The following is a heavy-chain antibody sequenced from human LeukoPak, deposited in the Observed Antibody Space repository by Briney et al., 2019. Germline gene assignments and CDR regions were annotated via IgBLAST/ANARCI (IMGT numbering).Heavy chain of an antibody. CDR2: INHSGST. D-gene: IGHD6-19*01. Sequence: SETLSLTCTVSGGSVSSGSYYWSWIRQPPGKGLEWIGEINHSGSTNYNPSLKSRVTISVDTSKNQFSLKLSSVTAADTAVYYCARGFSGWYLGYWGQGTLVTVSS. J-gene: IGHJ4*02. CDR1: GGSVSSGSYY. CDR3: ARGFSGWYLGY. V-gene: IGHV4-39*07.